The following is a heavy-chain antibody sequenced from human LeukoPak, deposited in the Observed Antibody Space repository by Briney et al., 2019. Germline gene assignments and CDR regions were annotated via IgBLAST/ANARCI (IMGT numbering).Heavy chain of an antibody. V-gene: IGHV1-8*01. CDR1: GYTFTSYD. Sequence: GASVKVSCKASGYTFTSYDINWVRQATGQGLEWMGWMNPNSGNTGYAQKFQGRVTMTRSTSISTAYMELSSLRSEDTAVYYCARGLGRTAMVTRGGVRFDYWGQGTLVTVSS. J-gene: IGHJ4*02. CDR3: ARGLGRTAMVTRGGVRFDY. CDR2: MNPNSGNT. D-gene: IGHD5-18*01.